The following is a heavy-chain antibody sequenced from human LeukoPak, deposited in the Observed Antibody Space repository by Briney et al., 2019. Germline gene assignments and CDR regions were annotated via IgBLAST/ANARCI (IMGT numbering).Heavy chain of an antibody. CDR3: ARSVHNWNDYFGY. Sequence: SETLSLTCTVSGGFITSYFWPWIRQPPVKGLEWIGYIYYSGSTNYNPSLKSRVTISVDTSKNQFSLKLSSVTAADTAVYYCARSVHNWNDYFGYWGQGTLVTVSS. D-gene: IGHD1-20*01. CDR1: GGFITSYF. V-gene: IGHV4-59*01. CDR2: IYYSGST. J-gene: IGHJ4*01.